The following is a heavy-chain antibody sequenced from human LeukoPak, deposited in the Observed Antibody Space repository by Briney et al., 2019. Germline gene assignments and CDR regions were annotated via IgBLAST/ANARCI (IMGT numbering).Heavy chain of an antibody. J-gene: IGHJ4*02. Sequence: PGGSLRLSCAASGFTFSSYGMSWVRQAPGKGLEWVSAISGSGGSTYYADSVKGRFTISRDNSKNTLYLQMNSLRAEDTAVYYCAGVEWFGGDIDYWGQGTLVTVSS. D-gene: IGHD3-10*01. CDR3: AGVEWFGGDIDY. CDR1: GFTFSSYG. V-gene: IGHV3-23*01. CDR2: ISGSGGST.